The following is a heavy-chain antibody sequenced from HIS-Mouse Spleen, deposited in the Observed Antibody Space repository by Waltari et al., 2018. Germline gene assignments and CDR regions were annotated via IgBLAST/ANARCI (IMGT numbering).Heavy chain of an antibody. CDR1: GNSLTSSW. D-gene: IGHD1-26*01. CDR2: IYPGDSDT. Sequence: EVQLVQSGAEVKKPGESLKISCKGSGNSLTSSWIGWVSQMPGKGLEWMGIIYPGDSDTRYSPSFQGQVTISADKSISTAYLQWSSLKASDTAMYYCARRLVGATTAFDIWGQGTMVTVSS. J-gene: IGHJ3*02. V-gene: IGHV5-51*03. CDR3: ARRLVGATTAFDI.